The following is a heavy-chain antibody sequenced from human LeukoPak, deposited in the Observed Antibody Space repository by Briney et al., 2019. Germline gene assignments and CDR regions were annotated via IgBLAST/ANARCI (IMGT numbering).Heavy chain of an antibody. D-gene: IGHD3-9*01. V-gene: IGHV1-24*01. CDR2: FDPEDGET. CDR3: ATRDYDILTGYAYMDV. J-gene: IGHJ6*03. Sequence: ASVKVSCKVSGYTLTELSMHWVRQAPGKGLEWMGGFDPEDGETIYAQKFQGRVTMTEDTSTDTAYMELSSLRSEDTAAYYCATRDYDILTGYAYMDVWGKGTTVTVSS. CDR1: GYTLTELS.